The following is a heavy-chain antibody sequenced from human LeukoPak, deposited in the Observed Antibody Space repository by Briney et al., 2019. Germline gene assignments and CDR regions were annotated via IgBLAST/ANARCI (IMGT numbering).Heavy chain of an antibody. D-gene: IGHD2-15*01. J-gene: IGHJ4*02. CDR1: GFTLSNAW. CDR3: SSWRYCSGGSCYDY. Sequence: GGPLRLSCAASGFTLSNAWMSWVRQAPGKGLEWVGRIKSKTDGGTTDYVAPVKGRFTISRDDTRNTLYLQMNSLKTEDTAVYFCSSWRYCSGGSCYDYWGQGTLVTVSS. V-gene: IGHV3-15*01. CDR2: IKSKTDGGTT.